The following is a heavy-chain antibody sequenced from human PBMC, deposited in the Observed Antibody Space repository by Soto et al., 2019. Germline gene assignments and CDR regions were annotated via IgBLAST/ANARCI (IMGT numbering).Heavy chain of an antibody. Sequence: SETLSLTCTVSGGSISSGGYYWSWIRQHPGKGLEWIGYIYYSGSTYYNPSLKSRVTISVDTSMNQFSLKLSSVTAADTAVYYCASGSTSTFDYWGQGTLVTVSS. CDR3: ASGSTSTFDY. J-gene: IGHJ4*02. D-gene: IGHD2-2*01. CDR1: GGSISSGGYY. CDR2: IYYSGST. V-gene: IGHV4-31*03.